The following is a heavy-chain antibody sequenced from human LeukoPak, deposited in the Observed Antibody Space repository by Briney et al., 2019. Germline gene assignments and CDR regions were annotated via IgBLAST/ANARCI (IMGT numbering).Heavy chain of an antibody. CDR3: ARDPEFYYYYMDV. V-gene: IGHV3-21*01. Sequence: GGSLRLSCAASGFTFCSYSMNWVRQAPGKGLEWVSSISSSSSYIYYADSVKGRFTISRDNAKNSLYLQMNSLRAEDTAVYYCARDPEFYYYYMDVWGKGTTVTVSS. D-gene: IGHD3-10*01. CDR2: ISSSSSYI. CDR1: GFTFCSYS. J-gene: IGHJ6*03.